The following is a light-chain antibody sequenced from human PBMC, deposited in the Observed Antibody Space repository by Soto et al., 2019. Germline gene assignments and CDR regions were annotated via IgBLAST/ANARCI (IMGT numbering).Light chain of an antibody. CDR2: AAS. V-gene: IGKV1-39*01. CDR3: QPGYRTPWT. J-gene: IGKJ1*01. Sequence: DIQMTQSPSSLSASVGDRVTITCRASQSISSYLNWYQQKPGKAPKLLIYAASSLQSGVPSRFSGSGSGTDFTLSISRLQPEDFATYGCQPGYRTPWTFGQGTKVEL. CDR1: QSISSY.